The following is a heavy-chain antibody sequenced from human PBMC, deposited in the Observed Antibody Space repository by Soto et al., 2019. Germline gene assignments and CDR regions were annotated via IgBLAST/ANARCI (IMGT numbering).Heavy chain of an antibody. V-gene: IGHV3-30-3*01. CDR3: ARDLSDSSSWYVPWFDP. CDR1: GFTFSSYA. J-gene: IGHJ5*02. D-gene: IGHD6-13*01. CDR2: ISYDGSNK. Sequence: QVQLVESGGGVVQPGRSLRLSCAASGFTFSSYAMHWVRQAPGKGLEGVAVISYDGSNKYYADSVKGRFTISRDNSKNTLYLQMNSLRAEDTAVYYCARDLSDSSSWYVPWFDPWGQGTLVTVSS.